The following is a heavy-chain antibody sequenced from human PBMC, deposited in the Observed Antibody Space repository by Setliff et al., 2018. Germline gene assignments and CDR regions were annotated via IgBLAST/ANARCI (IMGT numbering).Heavy chain of an antibody. V-gene: IGHV4-39*01. Sequence: SETLSLTCTVSAGSISSSSYYWGWIRQPPGKGLEWLATIHYSGSTYYNPSRKSRVTTSVDTSKNQFSLKLSSVTAADTAVYYCARQGRKSDSRGYYYWTDFDYWGQGALVTVSS. CDR1: AGSISSSSYY. D-gene: IGHD3-22*01. CDR3: ARQGRKSDSRGYYYWTDFDY. J-gene: IGHJ4*02. CDR2: IHYSGST.